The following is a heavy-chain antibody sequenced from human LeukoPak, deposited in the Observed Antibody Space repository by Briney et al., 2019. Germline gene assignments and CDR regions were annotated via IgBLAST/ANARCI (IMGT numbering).Heavy chain of an antibody. Sequence: GASVTVSCTTSGYTFINYQIHWVRQAPDQGLEWMGRINSNSGATVFAQKFQGRVTMTRDTSINTVYMELSSLEFDDTAVYYCTRTWWTEACSSSSCFTPDFDYWGQGTPVTVSS. CDR1: GYTFINYQ. CDR3: TRTWWTEACSSSSCFTPDFDY. D-gene: IGHD2-2*02. J-gene: IGHJ4*02. V-gene: IGHV1-2*06. CDR2: INSNSGAT.